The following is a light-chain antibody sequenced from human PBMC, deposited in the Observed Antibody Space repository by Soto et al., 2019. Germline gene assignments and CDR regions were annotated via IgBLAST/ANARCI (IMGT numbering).Light chain of an antibody. CDR3: LLYYGDARV. J-gene: IGLJ2*01. V-gene: IGLV7-43*01. Sequence: QTVVTQEPSLTVSPGGTVTLTCASSTGAVTSGYYPNWFQQKPGQAPRALIYDTSNRHSWTPARFSGSLLGGKAALTLLGVQPEDEAEYYCLLYYGDARVFGGGTKLTVL. CDR2: DTS. CDR1: TGAVTSGYY.